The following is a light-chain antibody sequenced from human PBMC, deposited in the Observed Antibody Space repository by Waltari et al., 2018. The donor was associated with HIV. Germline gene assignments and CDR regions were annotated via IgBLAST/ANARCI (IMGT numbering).Light chain of an antibody. CDR3: AAWNDSLSGYV. J-gene: IGLJ1*01. Sequence: QSVLTQPPSASGTPGQRVTISCSGSSSNIGRNYVYWHQQLPGTAPKLLIYRNNPRPSGFPDRFSGSKSGTSASLAINGLRSEDEADYYCAAWNDSLSGYVFGTGTKVTV. CDR1: SSNIGRNY. V-gene: IGLV1-47*01. CDR2: RNN.